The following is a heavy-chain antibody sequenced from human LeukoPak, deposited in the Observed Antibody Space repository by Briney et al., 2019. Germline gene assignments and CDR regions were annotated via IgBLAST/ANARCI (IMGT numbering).Heavy chain of an antibody. Sequence: GGSLRLSCAASGFTFSSYSMNWVRQAPGKGREWVSSISSSSSYIYYADSVKGRFTISRDNAQNSLYLQMSSLRAEDTAVYYCERDRGIDYWGQGALVTVSS. D-gene: IGHD1-26*01. J-gene: IGHJ4*02. CDR2: ISSSSSYI. CDR3: ERDRGIDY. CDR1: GFTFSSYS. V-gene: IGHV3-21*01.